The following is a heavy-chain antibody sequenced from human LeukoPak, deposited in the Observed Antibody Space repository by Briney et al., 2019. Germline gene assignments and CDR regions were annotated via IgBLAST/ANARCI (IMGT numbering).Heavy chain of an antibody. CDR2: IYYRGCT. Sequence: SETLSLTCTVSGGSISSSSYDWGWIRQPPGKGLEWIGRIYYRGCTYYYPSLKSRVTISVDTSKNQFSLKLNSVTAADTAVYYCARLYYYYYYMDVWGKGNTVTVSS. V-gene: IGHV4-39*07. J-gene: IGHJ6*03. CDR1: GGSISSSSYD. CDR3: ARLYYYYYYMDV.